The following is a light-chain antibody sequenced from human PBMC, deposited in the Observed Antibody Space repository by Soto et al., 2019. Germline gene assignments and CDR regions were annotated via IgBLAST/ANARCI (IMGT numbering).Light chain of an antibody. CDR3: QQRSIWPIT. Sequence: ESVVTQSPATLSLSPGERATLACSASQSVSLYVAWYQQRPGQAPRLLIYDASTRATGIPARFSGSGSGTDFTLTISSLTAEDFAVYYCQQRSIWPITFGQGTRLEIK. V-gene: IGKV3-11*01. CDR1: QSVSLY. CDR2: DAS. J-gene: IGKJ5*01.